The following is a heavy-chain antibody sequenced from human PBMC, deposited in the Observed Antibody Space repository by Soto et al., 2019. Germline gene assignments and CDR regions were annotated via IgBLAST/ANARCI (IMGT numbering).Heavy chain of an antibody. CDR3: ARDKITGLFDY. CDR2: INHSGST. Sequence: PSETLSLTCSPFGCSVSFYYWNWIPKPPGPGLEWIGEINHSGSTNYNPSLKSRVTISVDTSKNQFSLKLTSVTAADTAVYYCARDKITGLFDYWGQGTLVTVSS. D-gene: IGHD2-8*02. CDR1: GCSVSFYY. J-gene: IGHJ4*02. V-gene: IGHV4-34*01.